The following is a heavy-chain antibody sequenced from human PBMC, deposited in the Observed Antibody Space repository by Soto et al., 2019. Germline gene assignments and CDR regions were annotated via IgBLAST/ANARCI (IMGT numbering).Heavy chain of an antibody. CDR1: GFSLSTSGMC. Sequence: GPTLVNPTQTLTLTCTFSGFSLSTSGMCVSWIRQPPGKALEWLALIDWDDDKYYSTSLKTRLTISKDTSKNQVVLTMTNMDPVDTATYYCARNLWFGPYYYGMDVWGQGTTVTVSS. J-gene: IGHJ6*02. CDR2: IDWDDDK. V-gene: IGHV2-70*01. CDR3: ARNLWFGPYYYGMDV. D-gene: IGHD3-10*01.